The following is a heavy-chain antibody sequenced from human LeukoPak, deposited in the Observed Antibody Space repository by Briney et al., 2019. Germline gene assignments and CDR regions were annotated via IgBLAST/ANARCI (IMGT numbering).Heavy chain of an antibody. Sequence: ASVKVSCKASGYTFTSYGISWVRQAPGQGLEWMEWISAYNGNTKYAQKVLGRVTMTTDTSTSTAYMELRSLRSDDTAVYYCARDFYGSGTYYKNWGQGTLVTVSS. D-gene: IGHD3-10*01. CDR3: ARDFYGSGTYYKN. CDR2: ISAYNGNT. CDR1: GYTFTSYG. J-gene: IGHJ4*02. V-gene: IGHV1-18*01.